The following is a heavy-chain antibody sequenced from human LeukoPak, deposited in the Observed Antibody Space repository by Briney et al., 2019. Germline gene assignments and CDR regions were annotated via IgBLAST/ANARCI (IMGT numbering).Heavy chain of an antibody. J-gene: IGHJ3*02. CDR1: GSSISGYY. CDR2: IYSSGST. Sequence: SETLSLTCTVSGSSISGYYWTWIRQPAGKGMEWIGRIYSSGSTGYNPSLKSRVTMSVDTSKNQFSLKLSSVTAADTAIYYCARSWSGSVTAADIWGQGTMVTVSS. D-gene: IGHD3-3*01. CDR3: ARSWSGSVTAADI. V-gene: IGHV4-4*07.